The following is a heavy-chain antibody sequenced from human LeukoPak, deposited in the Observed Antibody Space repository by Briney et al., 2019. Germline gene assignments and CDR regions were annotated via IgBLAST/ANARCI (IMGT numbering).Heavy chain of an antibody. V-gene: IGHV3-53*01. Sequence: PGGSLRLSCAASGFTVSSNYMSWVRQAPGKGLEWVSVIYSGGSTYYADSVRGQFTSSRNNSKHTLYLQMNSLRAEETAVYYCARANVFGEFDPWGQGTLVTVSS. CDR1: GFTVSSNY. D-gene: IGHD3-3*01. CDR3: ARANVFGEFDP. CDR2: IYSGGST. J-gene: IGHJ5*02.